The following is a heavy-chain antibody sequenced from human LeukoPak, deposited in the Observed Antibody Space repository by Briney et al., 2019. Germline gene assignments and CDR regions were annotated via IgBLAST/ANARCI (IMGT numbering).Heavy chain of an antibody. CDR3: ARNADFWSGYLDY. D-gene: IGHD3-3*01. CDR2: IYSSGST. J-gene: IGHJ4*02. Sequence: SETLSLTCTVSGGSMTSSYWSWIRQPPGKGLEWIGYIYSSGSTNYNPSLKSRLTISVDTSKNQFSLKLSSVTAADTAVYYCARNADFWSGYLDYWGQGTLVTVSS. V-gene: IGHV4-4*09. CDR1: GGSMTSSY.